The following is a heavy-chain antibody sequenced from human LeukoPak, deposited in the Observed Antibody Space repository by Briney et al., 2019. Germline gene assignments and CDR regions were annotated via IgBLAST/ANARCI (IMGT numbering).Heavy chain of an antibody. J-gene: IGHJ5*02. CDR1: GYSXTXYW. D-gene: IGHD6-13*01. CDR3: ARTYSSSWYGESDP. CDR2: IYPGDXXX. Sequence: GESLKISCKGSGYSXTXYWIGWVRQMPGRGVXXXXIIYPGDXXXXXXXXXXXXXXXXADXXISTAYLQCSSLKASDTAMYYCARTYSSSWYGESDPWGQGTLVTVSS. V-gene: IGHV5-51*01.